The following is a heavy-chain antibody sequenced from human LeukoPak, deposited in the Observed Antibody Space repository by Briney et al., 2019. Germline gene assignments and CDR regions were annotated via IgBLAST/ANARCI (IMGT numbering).Heavy chain of an antibody. D-gene: IGHD3-10*01. CDR2: IQSKTDGGTT. CDR1: GFTFSNTW. CDR3: ATLTVRGVINI. V-gene: IGHV3-15*01. J-gene: IGHJ4*02. Sequence: KPGGSLRLSCAASGFTFSNTWMNWVRQAPGKGLEWVGCIQSKTDGGTTEYAAPVKGRFTISRDDSKTTLYLQMNSLKTEDTAVYYCATLTVRGVINIWGRGTLVTVSS.